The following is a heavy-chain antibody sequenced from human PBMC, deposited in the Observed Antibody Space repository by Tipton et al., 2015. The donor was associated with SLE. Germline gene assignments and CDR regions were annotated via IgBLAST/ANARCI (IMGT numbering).Heavy chain of an antibody. V-gene: IGHV3-23*03. J-gene: IGHJ2*01. CDR2: TYSGGPT. D-gene: IGHD1-7*01. CDR3: VKDGPRYWNYDYYFDL. CDR1: GFNFRGYW. Sequence: FLRLSCAASGFNFRGYWMNWVRQAPGKGLEWVSVTYSGGPTYYADSVKGRFTISRDNSKNTVYLQLSSLRAGDTATYYCVKDGPRYWNYDYYFDLWGRGTLVTVSS.